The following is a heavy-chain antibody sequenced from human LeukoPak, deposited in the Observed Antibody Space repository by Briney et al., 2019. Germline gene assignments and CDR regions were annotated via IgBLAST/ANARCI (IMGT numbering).Heavy chain of an antibody. CDR1: GFTFSSYE. CDR3: ARDGHHYYGMDV. V-gene: IGHV3-48*03. CDR2: ITSSGNAI. Sequence: PGGSLRLSCAASGFTFSSYEMNWVRQAPGKGLEWLSYITSSGNAILYADSVKGRFTISRDNAKNSLYLQMNSLRAEDTALYYCARDGHHYYGMDVWGQGTTVTVSS. J-gene: IGHJ6*02.